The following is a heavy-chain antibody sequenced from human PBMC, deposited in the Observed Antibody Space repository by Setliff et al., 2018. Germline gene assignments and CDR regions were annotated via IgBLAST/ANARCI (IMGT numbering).Heavy chain of an antibody. Sequence: SETLSLTCRVSGGSISGGNYYWGLIRQPPGKGLEWVATIYYSGSTYFNPSLKSRLIISVDAPDNQFSLKLTSVTAADTAVYYCARGYCSSPSCFFAGWFDPWGQGTLVTVSS. CDR3: ARGYCSSPSCFFAGWFDP. V-gene: IGHV4-39*01. CDR1: GGSISGGNYY. D-gene: IGHD2-2*01. J-gene: IGHJ5*02. CDR2: IYYSGST.